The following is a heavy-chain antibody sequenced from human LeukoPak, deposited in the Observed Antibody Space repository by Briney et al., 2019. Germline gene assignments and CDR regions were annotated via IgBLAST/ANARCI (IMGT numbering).Heavy chain of an antibody. CDR1: GGSISSYY. J-gene: IGHJ3*01. V-gene: IGHV4-59*01. CDR2: IYYSGST. CDR3: ASAGYSISSGDFLI. D-gene: IGHD6-6*01. Sequence: PSETLSLTCTVSGGSISSYYWSWIRQPPGKGLEWIGYIYYSGSTNYNPSLKSRVTISVDTSKNQFSLKLSSVTAADTAVCVSASAGYSISSGDFLIWGQRTMVTVSS.